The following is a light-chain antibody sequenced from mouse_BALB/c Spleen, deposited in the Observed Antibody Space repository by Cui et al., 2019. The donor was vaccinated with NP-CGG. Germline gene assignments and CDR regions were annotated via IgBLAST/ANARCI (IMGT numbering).Light chain of an antibody. CDR2: GTN. V-gene: IGLV1*01. Sequence: QAVVTQESALTTSPGETVTLTCRSSTGAVTTSNYANWVQEKPDHLFTGLIGGTNNRAPGVPARFSGSLIGDKAALTITGAQTEDEAMYFCALWHSNHWVFGGGTKLTVL. J-gene: IGLJ1*01. CDR3: ALWHSNHWV. CDR1: TGAVTTSNY.